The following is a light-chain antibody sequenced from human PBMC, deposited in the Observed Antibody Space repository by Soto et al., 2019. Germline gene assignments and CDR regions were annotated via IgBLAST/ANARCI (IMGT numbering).Light chain of an antibody. CDR1: SSDVGGYNY. CDR2: EVS. V-gene: IGLV2-14*01. Sequence: QSALTQPASVSGSPGQSLTISCTGTSSDVGGYNYVSWYQQHPGKAPKLMIYEVSNRPSGVSNRFSGSKSGNTASLTISGLQAEDEADYYCGSYTISRVVFGGGTKVTVL. J-gene: IGLJ2*01. CDR3: GSYTISRVV.